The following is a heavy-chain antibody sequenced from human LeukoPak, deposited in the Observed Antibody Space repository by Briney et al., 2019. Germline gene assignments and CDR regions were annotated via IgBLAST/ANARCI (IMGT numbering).Heavy chain of an antibody. V-gene: IGHV4-34*01. J-gene: IGHJ4*02. CDR3: ARELELRY. CDR1: GPSFTGYY. D-gene: IGHD1-7*01. Sequence: SETLSLTCDVYGPSFTGYYWSWIRQSPGKALEWIGEMNQRGSMNYNPSLKSRVTISVDRSKNQFSLKLSSVTAADTAVYYCARELELRYWGQGTLVTVSS. CDR2: MNQRGSM.